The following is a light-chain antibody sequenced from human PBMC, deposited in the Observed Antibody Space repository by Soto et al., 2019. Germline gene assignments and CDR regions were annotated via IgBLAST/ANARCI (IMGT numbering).Light chain of an antibody. J-gene: IGKJ3*01. CDR1: QSVGSSY. CDR3: QLYGASPYST. V-gene: IGKV3-20*01. Sequence: EIVLTQSPGTLSLSPGERATLSCRTSQSVGSSYLAWYQQNPGQAPRLLIYDASSRATGIPDRFSGSGSGTDFTLTITRLEPEDCAMYYCQLYGASPYSTFGPGTKVDIK. CDR2: DAS.